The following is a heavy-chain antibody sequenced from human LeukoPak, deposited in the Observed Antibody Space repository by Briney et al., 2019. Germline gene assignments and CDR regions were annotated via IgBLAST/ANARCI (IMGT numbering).Heavy chain of an antibody. CDR1: GGSISSYY. Sequence: SETLSLTCTVSGGSISSYYWSWIRQPPGKGLEWIGYIYYSGSTNYNPSLKSRVTISLDTSKNQFSLRLSSVTAADTAVYYCASLPYYYDSSGYYSKSFDYWGQGTLVTVSS. J-gene: IGHJ4*02. V-gene: IGHV4-59*08. D-gene: IGHD3-22*01. CDR3: ASLPYYYDSSGYYSKSFDY. CDR2: IYYSGST.